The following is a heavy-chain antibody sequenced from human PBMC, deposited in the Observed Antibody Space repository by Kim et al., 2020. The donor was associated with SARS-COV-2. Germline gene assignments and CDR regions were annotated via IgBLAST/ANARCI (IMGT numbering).Heavy chain of an antibody. V-gene: IGHV1-3*01. D-gene: IGHD2-15*01. Sequence: ASVKVSCKASGYSFTAYKIHWVRQAPGQRLEWMGWINAANGNTEFSQKFQGRVTSSRDTTATTVHMEVSSLRSEDTAVYYCARGAYCRGGICFPPGGYWGQGTLVTVSS. CDR3: ARGAYCRGGICFPPGGY. CDR1: GYSFTAYK. J-gene: IGHJ4*02. CDR2: INAANGNT.